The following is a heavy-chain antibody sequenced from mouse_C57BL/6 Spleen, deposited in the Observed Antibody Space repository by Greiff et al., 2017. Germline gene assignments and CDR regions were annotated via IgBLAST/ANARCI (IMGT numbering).Heavy chain of an antibody. J-gene: IGHJ2*01. CDR2: ISGGGGNT. V-gene: IGHV5-9*01. Sequence: EVQAVASGGGLVKPGGSLKPFCAASGFTFSSHTMSWVRQTPEKRLEWVATISGGGGNTYYPNSVKGRFTISRDNAKNTLYLQMSSLRSEDTALYYCARPLYDYFDYWGQGTTLTVSS. CDR3: ARPLYDYFDY. CDR1: GFTFSSHT. D-gene: IGHD2-3*01.